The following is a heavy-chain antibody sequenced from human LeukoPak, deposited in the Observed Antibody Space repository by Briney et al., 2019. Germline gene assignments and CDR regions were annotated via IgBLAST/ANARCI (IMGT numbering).Heavy chain of an antibody. Sequence: PGGSLRLSCAASGFTFSSHGMHWVRQAPGKGLEWVAVIWSDGSNENYADSVKGRFTISRDNSKNTLYLQVNSLRAEDTAVYYCAQDPGGHAFDFWGQGTMVTVSS. V-gene: IGHV3-33*06. CDR1: GFTFSSHG. J-gene: IGHJ3*01. D-gene: IGHD3-16*01. CDR2: IWSDGSNE. CDR3: AQDPGGHAFDF.